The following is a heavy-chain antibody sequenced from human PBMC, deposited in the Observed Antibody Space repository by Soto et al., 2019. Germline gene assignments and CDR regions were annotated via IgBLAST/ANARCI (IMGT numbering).Heavy chain of an antibody. D-gene: IGHD1-7*01. CDR3: ARAYYNWNYFVVFPFDY. Sequence: ASVKVSCKSSGYTFTSYGISWEGQAAGQVLEWMGWISAYNGNTNYAQKLQGRVTMTTDTSTSTAYVELRSLRSDDTSVYFCARAYYNWNYFVVFPFDYWGQGTLVTVSS. V-gene: IGHV1-18*01. CDR1: GYTFTSYG. CDR2: ISAYNGNT. J-gene: IGHJ4*02.